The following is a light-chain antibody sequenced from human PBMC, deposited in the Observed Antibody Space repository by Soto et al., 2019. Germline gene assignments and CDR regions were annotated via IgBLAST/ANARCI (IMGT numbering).Light chain of an antibody. CDR2: WAS. CDR1: QSVLHSSNNKNY. V-gene: IGKV4-1*01. Sequence: DIVMTQSPDSLAVSLGEKATINCKSNQSVLHSSNNKNYLAWYQQGPGQPPKLVTNWASTRESGVPDRFSGSGCGTDFSITISSLQAEDVAVYYCQQFYSPPYTFGQGTKLEIK. J-gene: IGKJ2*01. CDR3: QQFYSPPYT.